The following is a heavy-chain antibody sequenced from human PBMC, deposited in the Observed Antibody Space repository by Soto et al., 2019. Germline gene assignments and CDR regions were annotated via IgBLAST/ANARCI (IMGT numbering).Heavy chain of an antibody. J-gene: IGHJ4*02. CDR1: GGTFSSYA. CDR2: IIPIFGTA. D-gene: IGHD3-22*01. V-gene: IGHV1-69*13. CDR3: ARGQMDYDSSGYFVNFDY. Sequence: SVKVSCKASGGTFSSYAISWVRQAPGQGLEWMGGIIPIFGTANYAQKFQGRVTITADESTSTAYMELSSLRSEDTAVYYCARGQMDYDSSGYFVNFDYWGQGTLVTVSS.